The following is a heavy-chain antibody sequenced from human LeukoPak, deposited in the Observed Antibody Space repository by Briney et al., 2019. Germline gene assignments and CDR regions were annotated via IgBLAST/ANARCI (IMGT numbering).Heavy chain of an antibody. CDR2: INPSGGST. J-gene: IGHJ4*02. D-gene: IGHD1-26*01. CDR1: GYTFTSYY. V-gene: IGHV1-46*01. CDR3: ARDYPMYSGSYCLDY. Sequence: ASVKVSCKASGYTFTSYYMHWVRQAPGQGLEWMGIINPSGGSTSYAQKFQGRVTMTRDMSTSTVYMELSSLRSEDTAVYYCARDYPMYSGSYCLDYWGQGTLVTVSS.